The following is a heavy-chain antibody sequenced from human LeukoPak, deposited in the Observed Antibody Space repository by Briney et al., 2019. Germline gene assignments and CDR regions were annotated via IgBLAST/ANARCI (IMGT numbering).Heavy chain of an antibody. Sequence: ASVNVSCKASGYTFTSYYMHWVRQAPGQGLEWMGIINPSGGSTSYAQKFQGRVTMTRDTSTSTVYMELSSLRSEDTAVYYCARDSPLATTVTFLMPDAFDIWGQGTMVTVSS. V-gene: IGHV1-46*01. CDR1: GYTFTSYY. CDR3: ARDSPLATTVTFLMPDAFDI. CDR2: INPSGGST. J-gene: IGHJ3*02. D-gene: IGHD4-17*01.